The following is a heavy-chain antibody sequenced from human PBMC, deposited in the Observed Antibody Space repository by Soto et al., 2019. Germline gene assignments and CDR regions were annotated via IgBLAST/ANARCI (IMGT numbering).Heavy chain of an antibody. CDR1: GFTFSSYA. V-gene: IGHV3-23*01. D-gene: IGHD2-2*01. Sequence: GGSLRLSCAASGFTFSSYAMSWVRQAPGKGLEWVSAISGSGGSTYYADSVKGRFTISRDNSKNTLYLQMNSLRAEDTAVYYCAKDQCSSTSCYDGYNWIDPWGQGTLVTVSS. CDR3: AKDQCSSTSCYDGYNWIDP. J-gene: IGHJ5*02. CDR2: ISGSGGST.